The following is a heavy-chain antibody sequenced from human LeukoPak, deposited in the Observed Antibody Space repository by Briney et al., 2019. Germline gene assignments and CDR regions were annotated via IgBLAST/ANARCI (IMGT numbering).Heavy chain of an antibody. J-gene: IGHJ4*02. CDR1: GYTFIDYY. Sequence: ASVKVSCKASGYTFIDYYIHWVRQAPGQGLEWMGWSNPKSGGTNFAQRLQGRVTMTTDTSTSTAYMELRSLRSDDTAVYYCAQFQWELRGFDYWGQGTLVTVSS. V-gene: IGHV1-2*02. CDR3: AQFQWELRGFDY. CDR2: SNPKSGGT. D-gene: IGHD1-26*01.